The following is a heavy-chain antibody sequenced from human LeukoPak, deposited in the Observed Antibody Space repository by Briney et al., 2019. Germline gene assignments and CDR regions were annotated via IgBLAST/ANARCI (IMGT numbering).Heavy chain of an antibody. D-gene: IGHD3-22*01. V-gene: IGHV3-33*01. CDR2: IWYDGSNK. Sequence: PGGSLRLSCAASGFTFSSYGMHWVRQAPGKGLEWVAVIWYDGSNKYYADSVKGRFTISRDNSKNTLYLQMNSLRAEDTAVYYCARESYDSSGYYTYWGQGTLVTVSS. CDR3: ARESYDSSGYYTY. J-gene: IGHJ4*02. CDR1: GFTFSSYG.